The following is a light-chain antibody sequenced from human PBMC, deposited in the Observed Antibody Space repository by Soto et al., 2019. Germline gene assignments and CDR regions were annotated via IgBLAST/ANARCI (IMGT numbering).Light chain of an antibody. CDR1: SSDIGRYNV. CDR2: ETD. Sequence: QSALTQPASVSGSPGQSIAISCTGTSSDIGRYNVVSWYQQYPGKAPTLIIYETDKRPSGISDHFSGSKSGNTASLTISGLQAEDEADYYCCSYVGSQNYVFGTGTKLTVL. J-gene: IGLJ1*01. V-gene: IGLV2-23*01. CDR3: CSYVGSQNYV.